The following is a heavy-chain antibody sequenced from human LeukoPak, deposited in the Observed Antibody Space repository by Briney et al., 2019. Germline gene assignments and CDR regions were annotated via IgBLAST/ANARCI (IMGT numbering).Heavy chain of an antibody. CDR3: ARHGRYSGSPFDY. V-gene: IGHV4-34*01. CDR2: INHSGST. CDR1: GGSISSYY. J-gene: IGHJ4*02. Sequence: SETLSLTCTVSGGSISSYYWSWIRQPPGKGLEWIGEINHSGSTNYNPSLKSRVTISVDTSKNQFSLKLSSVTAADTAVYYCARHGRYSGSPFDYWGQGTLVTVSS. D-gene: IGHD1-26*01.